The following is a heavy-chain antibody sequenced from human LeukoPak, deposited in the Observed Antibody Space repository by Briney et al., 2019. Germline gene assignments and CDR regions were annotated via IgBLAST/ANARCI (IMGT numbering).Heavy chain of an antibody. Sequence: ASVKVSCKASGGTFSSYAISWVRQAPGQGLEWMGGIIPTFGTANYAQKFQGRVTITADESTSTAYMELSSLRSADTAVYYCARRIMGGYCRSTSCYINGWFDPWGQGTLVTVSS. CDR1: GGTFSSYA. CDR3: ARRIMGGYCRSTSCYINGWFDP. D-gene: IGHD2-2*02. J-gene: IGHJ5*02. V-gene: IGHV1-69*13. CDR2: IIPTFGTA.